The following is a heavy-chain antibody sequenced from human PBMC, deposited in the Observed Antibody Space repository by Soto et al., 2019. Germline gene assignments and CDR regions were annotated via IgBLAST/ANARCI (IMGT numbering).Heavy chain of an antibody. V-gene: IGHV3-11*01. CDR2: ISSSGSTI. J-gene: IGHJ3*02. CDR1: GFTFSDYY. Sequence: GGSLRLSCAASGFTFSDYYMSWIRQAPGKGLEWVSYISSSGSTIYYADSAKGRFTISRDNAKNSLYLQMNSLRAEDTAVYYCSGYYSYAFDIWGQGTMVTVSS. D-gene: IGHD3-22*01. CDR3: SGYYSYAFDI.